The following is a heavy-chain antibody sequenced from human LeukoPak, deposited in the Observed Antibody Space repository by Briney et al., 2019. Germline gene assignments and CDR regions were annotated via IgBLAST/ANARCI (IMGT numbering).Heavy chain of an antibody. V-gene: IGHV3-74*01. D-gene: IGHD5-24*01. CDR2: IKTDGSST. CDR1: GFTFSRYW. Sequence: GGSLRLSCAASGFTFSRYWMHWVRHAPGKGLVWVSRIKTDGSSTNYADSVKGRFTISRDNAKNTLYLQMNSLRAEDTGVYYCVRPSGRDCLQFFFDSWGQGTLVTVSS. CDR3: VRPSGRDCLQFFFDS. J-gene: IGHJ4*02.